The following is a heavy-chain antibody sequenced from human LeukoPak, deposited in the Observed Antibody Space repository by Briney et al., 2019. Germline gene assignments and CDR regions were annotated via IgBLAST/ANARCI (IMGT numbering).Heavy chain of an antibody. J-gene: IGHJ4*02. V-gene: IGHV1-46*01. CDR3: ARDFMGWLQSNSFDY. CDR1: GYTFTSYY. CDR2: INPSGGST. D-gene: IGHD5-24*01. Sequence: GASVKVSCKASGYTFTSYYMHWVRQAPGQGLEWMGIINPSGGSTSYAQKFQGRVTMTRDTSTSTVYMELSSLRSEDTAVYYCARDFMGWLQSNSFDYWGQGTLVTVSS.